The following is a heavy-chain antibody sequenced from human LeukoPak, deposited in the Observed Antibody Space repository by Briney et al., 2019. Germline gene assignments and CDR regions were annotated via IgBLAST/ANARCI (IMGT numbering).Heavy chain of an antibody. CDR2: IYPGDSDT. CDR1: GDSFTSYW. J-gene: IGHJ4*02. Sequence: GESLKISCKGSGDSFTSYWIGWVRQMPGKGLEWMGIIYPGDSDTRYSPSFQGQVTISADKSISTAYLQRSSLKASDTAIYYCARQSGSYYSHFDYWGQGTLVTVSS. CDR3: ARQSGSYYSHFDY. V-gene: IGHV5-51*01. D-gene: IGHD3-10*01.